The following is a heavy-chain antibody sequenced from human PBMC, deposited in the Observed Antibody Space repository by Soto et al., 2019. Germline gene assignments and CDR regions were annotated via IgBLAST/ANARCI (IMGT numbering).Heavy chain of an antibody. Sequence: PSETLSLTCTVSGGSISSYYWSWIRQPPGKGLEWIGYIYYSGSTNYNPSLKSRVTISVDTSKNQFSLKLSSVTAADTAVYYCARGGSYDILTGFSNWFDPWGQGTLVTVSS. V-gene: IGHV4-59*01. CDR3: ARGGSYDILTGFSNWFDP. CDR1: GGSISSYY. J-gene: IGHJ5*02. D-gene: IGHD3-9*01. CDR2: IYYSGST.